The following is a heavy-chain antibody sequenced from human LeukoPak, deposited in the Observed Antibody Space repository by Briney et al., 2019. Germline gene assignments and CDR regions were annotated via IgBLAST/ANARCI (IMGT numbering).Heavy chain of an antibody. CDR1: GFTVSSNY. J-gene: IGHJ4*02. Sequence: GGSLRLSCAVSGFTVSSNYMRWVRQAPGKGLEWVANIKEDGSEKYYLDSVKGRFTVSRDNAWNSLYLQMNSLRVEDTAVYYCARDRGYDSADHWGQGTLVTVSS. V-gene: IGHV3-7*01. CDR3: ARDRGYDSADH. CDR2: IKEDGSEK. D-gene: IGHD5-12*01.